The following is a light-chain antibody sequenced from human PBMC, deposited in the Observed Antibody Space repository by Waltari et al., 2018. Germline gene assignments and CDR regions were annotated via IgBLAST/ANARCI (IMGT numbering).Light chain of an antibody. CDR2: EVI. CDR3: CSCAGRGAYV. V-gene: IGLV2-8*01. CDR1: SNDVGGYKY. Sequence: QSALTQPPSASGSPGQSVTISCTGTSNDVGGYKYVSWYQHHPGKAPKLLICEVIKRTWGVWSRVSCSKSGNAASLTISGLQAEDEADYDCCSCAGRGAYVFGSGTKVTV. J-gene: IGLJ1*01.